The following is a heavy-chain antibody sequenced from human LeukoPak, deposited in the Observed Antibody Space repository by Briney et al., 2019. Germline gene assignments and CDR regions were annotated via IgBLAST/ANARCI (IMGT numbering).Heavy chain of an antibody. CDR1: GITVSKYW. CDR2: IYSDGSTK. Sequence: GGSLRLSCAASGITVSKYWMHWVRQAPGKGLVWVSGIYSDGSTKDYADSVKGRFTISRDNAKNTLYLEINNLRGEDTAVYYCTRDANQCGGMDVGGQGSTVTVSS. J-gene: IGHJ6*01. D-gene: IGHD6-19*01. CDR3: TRDANQCGGMDV. V-gene: IGHV3-74*01.